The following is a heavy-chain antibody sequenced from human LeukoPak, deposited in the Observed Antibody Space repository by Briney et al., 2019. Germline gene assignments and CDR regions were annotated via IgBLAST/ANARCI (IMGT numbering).Heavy chain of an antibody. D-gene: IGHD2-2*01. CDR2: ISSSSSYI. CDR3: ARDLGYCSSTSCYPYYDY. Sequence: GGSLRLSCAASGFTFSSYSMNWVRQAPGKGLEWVSSISSSSSYIYYADSVKGRFTISRDNAKNLLYLQMNSLRAEDTAVYYCARDLGYCSSTSCYPYYDYWGQGTLVTVSS. CDR1: GFTFSSYS. V-gene: IGHV3-21*01. J-gene: IGHJ4*02.